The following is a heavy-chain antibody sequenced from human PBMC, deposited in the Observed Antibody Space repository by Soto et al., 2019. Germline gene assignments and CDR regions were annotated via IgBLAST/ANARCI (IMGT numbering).Heavy chain of an antibody. J-gene: IGHJ4*02. CDR3: ARERGGYKHFDY. CDR2: INTYTGNI. V-gene: IGHV1-18*01. Sequence: QVQLVQSGAEVKKPGASVKVSCKVSGYTFTSYGISWVRQAPGQGLEWMGWINTYTGNINYAQKLQGRGTMTTDTSTSTAYMELRSLRSDDTALYYCARERGGYKHFDYWGQGTLVTVSS. CDR1: GYTFTSYG. D-gene: IGHD1-26*01.